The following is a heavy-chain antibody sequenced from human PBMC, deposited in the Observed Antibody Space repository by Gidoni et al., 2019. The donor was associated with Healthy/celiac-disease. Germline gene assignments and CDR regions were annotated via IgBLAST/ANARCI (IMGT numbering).Heavy chain of an antibody. J-gene: IGHJ4*02. V-gene: IGHV1-69*01. CDR3: ARMTTVTSHEGY. CDR1: VGIFSSYA. CDR2: IIPIFGTA. D-gene: IGHD4-17*01. Sequence: QLQLLQSGAEVKKPGSSVKVSCKASVGIFSSYAISWVRQAPGQGLEWMVGIIPIFGTANYAQKFQGRVTITAEESTSTAYMELRSLRSEDKAVYYCARMTTVTSHEGYWGQGTLVTVSS.